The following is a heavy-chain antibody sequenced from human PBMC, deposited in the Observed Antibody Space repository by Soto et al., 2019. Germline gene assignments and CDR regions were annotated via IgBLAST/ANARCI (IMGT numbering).Heavy chain of an antibody. J-gene: IGHJ4*02. Sequence: AAVKGSCTSSGYTFTTHDINWLLQATGQGLEWVGWMDPSSGSAGYAQKFQGRVIMTRNTSINAAYLELSSLRSEDTAVYYCTIVPGKYPRGFHPTDWGKGAMVTVSS. CDR1: GYTFTTHD. CDR2: MDPSSGSA. CDR3: TIVPGKYPRGFHPTD. D-gene: IGHD1-1*01. V-gene: IGHV1-8*01.